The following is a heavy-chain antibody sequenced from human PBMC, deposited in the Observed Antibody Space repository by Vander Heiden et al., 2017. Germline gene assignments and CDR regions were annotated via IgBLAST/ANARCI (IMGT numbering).Heavy chain of an antibody. CDR2: IKQDGSEK. D-gene: IGHD3-22*01. J-gene: IGHJ4*02. V-gene: IGHV3-7*01. CDR3: ARDAYYYDRSGYYYGGHFDY. CDR1: GFTFSSYW. Sequence: EVQLVESGGGLVQPGGSLRLSCAASGFTFSSYWMSWVRQAPGKGLEWVANIKQDGSEKYYVDSVKGRFTISRDNAKNSLYLQMNSLRAEDTAVYYCARDAYYYDRSGYYYGGHFDYWGQGTLVTVSS.